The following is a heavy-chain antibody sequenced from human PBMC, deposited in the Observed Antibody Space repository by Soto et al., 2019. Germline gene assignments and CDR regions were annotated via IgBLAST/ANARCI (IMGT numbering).Heavy chain of an antibody. V-gene: IGHV4-4*02. Sequence: SETLSLTCAVSSGSISSSNWWSWVRQPPGKGLEWIGEIYHSGSTNYNPSLKSRVTISVDKSKNQFPLKLSSVTAADTAVYYCARVGYAGTPHAFDIWGQGTVVTVSS. CDR3: ARVGYAGTPHAFDI. CDR1: SGSISSSNW. D-gene: IGHD2-15*01. J-gene: IGHJ3*02. CDR2: IYHSGST.